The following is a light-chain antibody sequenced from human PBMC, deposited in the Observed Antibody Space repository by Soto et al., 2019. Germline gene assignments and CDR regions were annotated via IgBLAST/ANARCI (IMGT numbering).Light chain of an antibody. J-gene: IGLJ2*01. CDR2: DVN. Sequence: QSALTQPASVSGSPGQSITISCTGSSSDVGGYNYVWWYQQHQRKAPKLMIYDVNNRPSGVSNCFSGSKSGNTASLTISGLQADDEADYYCSSYTSSSTLVVFGGGTKLTVL. CDR3: SSYTSSSTLVV. V-gene: IGLV2-14*01. CDR1: SSDVGGYNY.